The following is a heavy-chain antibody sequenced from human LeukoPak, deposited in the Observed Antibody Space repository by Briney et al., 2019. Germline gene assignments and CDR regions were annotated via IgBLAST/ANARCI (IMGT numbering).Heavy chain of an antibody. V-gene: IGHV3-30*02. CDR1: GSTFTRQG. Sequence: PGGSLRLSCAGSGSTFTRQGIHWVGQAPGKGLEWVAFIRHDGSNKYHADFVKGRFTISRDNSKNKVYLEMNSLRVEDTAVYYCATKAFMGYDFLTAFDNWGQRTLVTVSS. J-gene: IGHJ4*02. D-gene: IGHD3-9*01. CDR2: IRHDGSNK. CDR3: ATKAFMGYDFLTAFDN.